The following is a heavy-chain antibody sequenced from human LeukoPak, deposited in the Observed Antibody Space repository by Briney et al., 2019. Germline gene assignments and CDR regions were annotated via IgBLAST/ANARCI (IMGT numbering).Heavy chain of an antibody. D-gene: IGHD4-23*01. CDR1: GFTFSNNA. Sequence: QPRGSLRLSCAASGFTFSNNAMNWVRQAPGKGLEWVSTFGTGGGTYYADSVKGRFTISRVNSKNTLYLQMNSLRAEDTAIYYCAKDGNLGRWGQGTLVPVPS. CDR2: FGTGGGT. J-gene: IGHJ4*02. V-gene: IGHV3-23*01. CDR3: AKDGNLGR.